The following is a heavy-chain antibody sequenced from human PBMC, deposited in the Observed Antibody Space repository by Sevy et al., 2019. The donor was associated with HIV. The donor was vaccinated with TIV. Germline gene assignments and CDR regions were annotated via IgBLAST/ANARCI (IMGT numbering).Heavy chain of an antibody. V-gene: IGHV3-11*01. Sequence: GGSLRLSCAASGFTLSDYYMSWIRQAPGKGLEWVSYISGSGSTIYYADSVKGRFTISRDNAKNSLSLQMNSLRDEDAAVYVWPRDHVKDGDLVDYDYYAMDVLGQGTTVTVSS. J-gene: IGHJ6*02. CDR3: PRDHVKDGDLVDYDYYAMDV. D-gene: IGHD4-17*01. CDR1: GFTLSDYY. CDR2: ISGSGSTI.